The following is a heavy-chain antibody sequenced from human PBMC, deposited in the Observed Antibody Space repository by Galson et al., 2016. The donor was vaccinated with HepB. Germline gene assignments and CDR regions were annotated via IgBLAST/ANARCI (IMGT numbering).Heavy chain of an antibody. D-gene: IGHD2-21*02. V-gene: IGHV3-69-1*01. CDR1: GFTATDYN. Sequence: SLRLSCAASGFTATDYNMNWLRQVPGRGLEWISTITTWDITHYADSVKGRFTMSRDGDRNSVVLQMTGLRVDDTAVYYCAGCVTFSQCSWFRPWGQGTLVSVSS. CDR2: ITTWDIT. CDR3: AGCVTFSQCSWFRP. J-gene: IGHJ5*02.